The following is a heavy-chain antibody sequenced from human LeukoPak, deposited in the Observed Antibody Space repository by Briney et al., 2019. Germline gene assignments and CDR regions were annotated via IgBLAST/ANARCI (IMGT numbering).Heavy chain of an antibody. Sequence: GGSLRLSCAASGFTFSSCGMHWVRQAPGKGLEWVAFIRYDGSNKYYADSVKGRFTISRDNSKNTLYLQMNSLRAEDTAVYYCARAQSSGWPYYYYYYMDVWGKGTTVTVSS. V-gene: IGHV3-30*02. CDR2: IRYDGSNK. CDR3: ARAQSSGWPYYYYYYMDV. CDR1: GFTFSSCG. D-gene: IGHD6-19*01. J-gene: IGHJ6*03.